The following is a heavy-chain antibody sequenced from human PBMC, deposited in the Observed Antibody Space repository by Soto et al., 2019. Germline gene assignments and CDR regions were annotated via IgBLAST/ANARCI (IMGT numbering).Heavy chain of an antibody. D-gene: IGHD3-22*01. CDR2: IYHSGST. Sequence: SETLSLTCAVYGGSFSGYYWSWIRQPPGKGLEWIGYIYHSGSTYYNPSLKSRVTISVDRSKNQFSLQLSSVTAAYTAVYYCASGGVDYYDSSGYYFSPYYFDYWGQGTLVTVS. CDR1: GGSFSGYY. J-gene: IGHJ4*02. CDR3: ASGGVDYYDSSGYYFSPYYFDY. V-gene: IGHV4-34*01.